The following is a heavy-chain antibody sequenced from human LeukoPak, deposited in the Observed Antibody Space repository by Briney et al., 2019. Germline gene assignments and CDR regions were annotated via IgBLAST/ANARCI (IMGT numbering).Heavy chain of an antibody. CDR3: ARGTIAAAGYYYFEY. Sequence: PGGSLRLSCAASGFTFSSYWMSWVRQAPGKGLEWVANIKQDGSEKYYVDSVKGRFTISRDNAKNSLYLQMNSLRAEDTAVDYCARGTIAAAGYYYFEYCCQVTQVTVSS. CDR2: IKQDGSEK. V-gene: IGHV3-7*04. CDR1: GFTFSSYW. D-gene: IGHD6-13*01. J-gene: IGHJ4*02.